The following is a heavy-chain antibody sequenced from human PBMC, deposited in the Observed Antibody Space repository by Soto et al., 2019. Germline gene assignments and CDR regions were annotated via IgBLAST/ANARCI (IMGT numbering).Heavy chain of an antibody. CDR1: GGSFSGYH. V-gene: IGHV4-34*01. D-gene: IGHD1-7*01. CDR3: ARAGRIPGTRLAWFDP. J-gene: IGHJ5*02. CDR2: INHSGST. Sequence: PSETLSLTCAIYGGSFSGYHWSWIRQPPGKGLEWIGEINHSGSTNYNPSLKIRVPISVDTSKNQFSLKLSYVTAADTAVYYCARAGRIPGTRLAWFDPWGEGTLVTVS.